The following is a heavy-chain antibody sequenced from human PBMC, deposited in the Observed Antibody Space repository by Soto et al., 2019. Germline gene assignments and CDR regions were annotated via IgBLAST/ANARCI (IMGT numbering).Heavy chain of an antibody. CDR3: AKGPQLPEGGAFTINWFAP. CDR1: GFTFSSYA. D-gene: IGHD2-2*01. Sequence: GGSLRLSCAASGFTFSSYAMSWVRQAPGKGLEWVSAISGSGGSTYYADSVKGRFTISRDNSKNTLYLQMNSLRAEDTAVYYSAKGPQLPEGGAFTINWFAPGGRGTLVTVSS. CDR2: ISGSGGST. V-gene: IGHV3-23*01. J-gene: IGHJ5*02.